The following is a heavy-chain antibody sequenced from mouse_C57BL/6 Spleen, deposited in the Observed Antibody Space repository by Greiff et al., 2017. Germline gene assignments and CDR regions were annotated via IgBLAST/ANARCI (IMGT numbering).Heavy chain of an antibody. CDR3: ARHEEGLYYYGSSSLWYFDV. J-gene: IGHJ1*03. Sequence: QVQLQQSGAELVKPGASVKLSCKASGYTFTEYTIHWVKQRSGQGLEWSGWFYPGSGSIKYNEKFKDKATLTADKSSSTVYMELSRLTSEDSAVYFCARHEEGLYYYGSSSLWYFDVWGTGTTVTVSS. CDR2: FYPGSGSI. V-gene: IGHV1-62-2*01. D-gene: IGHD1-1*01. CDR1: GYTFTEYT.